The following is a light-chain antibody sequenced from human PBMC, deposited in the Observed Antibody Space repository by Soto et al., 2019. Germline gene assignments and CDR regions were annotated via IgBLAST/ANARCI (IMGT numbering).Light chain of an antibody. CDR3: LQHDVYPLT. CDR1: QGIRNH. CDR2: DAS. J-gene: IGKJ4*01. V-gene: IGKV1-17*03. Sequence: DIQMTQSPSAMSASVGDRVTITCRASQGIRNHLVWFQQKPGKAPRRLIYDASSFQSGVPSTFSGSGSGTEFTLTISRLQPEDFATYYCLQHDVYPLTFGGGTKVEIK.